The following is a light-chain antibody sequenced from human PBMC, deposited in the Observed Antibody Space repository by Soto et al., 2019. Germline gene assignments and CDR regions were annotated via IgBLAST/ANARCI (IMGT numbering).Light chain of an antibody. J-gene: IGKJ1*01. Sequence: EVVMTQTPAILSVSPGERTTLSCRATQSVGTNLAWYQQKPGQAPRLLIYGASTRAAGIPARFSARGSGTEFTLTISSLQSEDFAVYYCQHYNYWPLWTFGQGTKVEIK. CDR2: GAS. CDR1: QSVGTN. CDR3: QHYNYWPLWT. V-gene: IGKV3-15*01.